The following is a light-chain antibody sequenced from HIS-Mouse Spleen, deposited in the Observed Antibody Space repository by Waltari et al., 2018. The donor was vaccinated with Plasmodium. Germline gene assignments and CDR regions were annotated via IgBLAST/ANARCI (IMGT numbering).Light chain of an antibody. J-gene: IGLJ3*02. CDR2: EDS. CDR3: YSTDSSGNHRV. Sequence: SYELTQPPSVSVSPGQTARITCSGDALPKKYAYWYQQKSGQAPVLFIYEDSKRPSGIPGGFSDSSSGTMATLTISGAQVEDEADYYCYSTDSSGNHRVFGGGTKLTVL. CDR1: ALPKKY. V-gene: IGLV3-10*01.